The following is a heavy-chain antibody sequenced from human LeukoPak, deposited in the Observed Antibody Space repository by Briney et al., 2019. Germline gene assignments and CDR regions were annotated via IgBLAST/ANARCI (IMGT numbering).Heavy chain of an antibody. CDR3: ASPNYYDSSGCRY. J-gene: IGHJ4*02. Sequence: GGSLRLSCAASGFTFSSYSMNWVRQAPGRGLEWVSSISSSSSYIYYADSVKGRFTISRDNAKNSLYLQMNSLRAEDTAVYYCASPNYYDSSGCRYWGQGTLVTVSS. V-gene: IGHV3-21*01. D-gene: IGHD3-22*01. CDR2: ISSSSSYI. CDR1: GFTFSSYS.